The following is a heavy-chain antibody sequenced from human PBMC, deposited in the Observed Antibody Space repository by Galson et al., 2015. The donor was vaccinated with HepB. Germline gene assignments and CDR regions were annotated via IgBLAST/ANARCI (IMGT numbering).Heavy chain of an antibody. J-gene: IGHJ4*02. CDR1: GFTFNNAW. CDR2: IKSKADDETT. Sequence: SLRLSCAASGFTFNNAWMTWVRQAPGKGLEWVGRIKSKADDETTDYAASVKGRFTTSRDGSRDTLYLQMNSLRAEDTAVYYCTTYMYNDFWSGYGNFDYWGQGILVTVSS. V-gene: IGHV3-15*07. CDR3: TTYMYNDFWSGYGNFDY. D-gene: IGHD3-3*01.